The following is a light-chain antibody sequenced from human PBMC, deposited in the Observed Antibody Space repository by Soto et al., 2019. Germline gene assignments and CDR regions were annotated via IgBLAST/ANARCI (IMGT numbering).Light chain of an antibody. CDR1: SSNIGSNY. CDR2: NNG. V-gene: IGLV1-47*01. Sequence: QSVLTQPPSASGTPGQRVTISCSGSSSNIGSNYVYWYQRLPGTAPKLLIYNNGQRPSGVPNRYSGSKSGTSASLAISGLRSEDEADYYCATWHDSLSAWVFGGGTKLTVL. J-gene: IGLJ3*02. CDR3: ATWHDSLSAWV.